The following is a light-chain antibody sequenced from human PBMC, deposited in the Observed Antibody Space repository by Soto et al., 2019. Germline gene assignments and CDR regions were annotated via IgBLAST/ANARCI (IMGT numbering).Light chain of an antibody. J-gene: IGLJ2*01. V-gene: IGLV3-1*01. CDR2: QDS. Sequence: SYELTQPPSVSVSPGQTASITCSGDKLGDKYACWYQQKPGQSPVLVIYQDSKRPSGIPERFSGSNSGNTATLTISGTQAMDEADYYCQAWDSSTAGVHVVFGGGTKLTVL. CDR3: QAWDSSTAGVHVV. CDR1: KLGDKY.